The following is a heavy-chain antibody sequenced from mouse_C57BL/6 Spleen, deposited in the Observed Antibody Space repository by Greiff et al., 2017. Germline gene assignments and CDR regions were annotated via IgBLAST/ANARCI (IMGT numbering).Heavy chain of an antibody. J-gene: IGHJ1*03. Sequence: EVKLVESGPGLAKPSQTLSLTCSVTGYSITSDYWNWIRKFPGNKLEYMGYISYSGSTYYNPSLNSRISITRDTSKNQYYLQLNSVTTEDTATYYCARYPYYYGSSYPYWYFDVWGTGTTVTVSS. CDR3: ARYPYYYGSSYPYWYFDV. D-gene: IGHD1-1*01. CDR2: ISYSGST. CDR1: GYSITSDY. V-gene: IGHV3-8*01.